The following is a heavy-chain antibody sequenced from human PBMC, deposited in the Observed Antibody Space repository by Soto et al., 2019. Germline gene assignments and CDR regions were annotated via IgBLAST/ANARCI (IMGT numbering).Heavy chain of an antibody. D-gene: IGHD3-3*01. CDR3: ARGWVERLPRQPPSDY. CDR1: GFTLSTYW. Sequence: EVQLVESGGGLVQPGGSLRLSCAASGFTLSTYWMHWVPQVPGKGLEWIARINEDGRSTSYVDSVKGRFTISRDNARNTLYLQMNSLRLEDTAVYYCARGWVERLPRQPPSDYWGQGTLVTVSS. CDR2: INEDGRST. J-gene: IGHJ4*02. V-gene: IGHV3-74*01.